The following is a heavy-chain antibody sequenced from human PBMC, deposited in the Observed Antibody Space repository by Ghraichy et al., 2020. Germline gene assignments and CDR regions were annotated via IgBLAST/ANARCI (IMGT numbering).Heavy chain of an antibody. CDR1: GFTFDDYA. J-gene: IGHJ2*01. V-gene: IGHV3-43D*03. CDR2: ISWDGGST. Sequence: SCAASGFTFDDYAMHWVRQAPGQGLEWVSLISWDGGSTYYADSVKGRFTISRDNSKNSLYLQMNSLRAEDTALYYCAKDNLKITAPSWYFDLWGRGTLVTVSS. D-gene: IGHD5-18*01. CDR3: AKDNLKITAPSWYFDL.